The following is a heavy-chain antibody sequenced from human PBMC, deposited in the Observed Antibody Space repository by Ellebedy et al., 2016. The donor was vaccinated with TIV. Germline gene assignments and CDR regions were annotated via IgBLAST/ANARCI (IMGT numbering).Heavy chain of an antibody. CDR2: IKQDGSDK. V-gene: IGHV3-7*01. D-gene: IGHD3-10*01. Sequence: GGSLRLSCAASGFTFSSYWMSWVRQAPGKGLEWVANIKQDGSDKYYVDSVKGRFTISRDNAKNSLYLQMNSLRAEDTAVYYCARLSWGSGTSGFDYWGQGTLVTVSS. J-gene: IGHJ4*02. CDR1: GFTFSSYW. CDR3: ARLSWGSGTSGFDY.